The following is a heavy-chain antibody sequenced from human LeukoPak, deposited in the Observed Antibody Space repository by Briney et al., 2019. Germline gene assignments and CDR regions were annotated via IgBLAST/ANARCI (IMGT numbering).Heavy chain of an antibody. D-gene: IGHD2-15*01. CDR3: VKNVVVKRYIDY. V-gene: IGHV3-23*01. J-gene: IGHJ4*02. Sequence: GGSLRLSCAASGFTFSNHAMSWVRQTPGKGLQWISVISGSGRTTEYADSVKCRFTISRDNSKNTLSLQMNSLRVEDTAIYYCVKNVVVKRYIDYWGQGTLVTVSS. CDR2: ISGSGRTT. CDR1: GFTFSNHA.